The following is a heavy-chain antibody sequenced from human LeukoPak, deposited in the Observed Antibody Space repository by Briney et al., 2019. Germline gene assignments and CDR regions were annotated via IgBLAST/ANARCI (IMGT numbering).Heavy chain of an antibody. Sequence: ASVKASCKASGYTFASYGISWVRQAPGQGLEWMGWISAYNGNTNYAQKLQGRVTMTTDTSTSTAYMELRSLRSEDTAVYYCARGGRRQGLRFLEWEPNDAFDIWGQGTMVTVSS. D-gene: IGHD3-3*01. CDR2: ISAYNGNT. J-gene: IGHJ3*02. V-gene: IGHV1-18*01. CDR3: ARGGRRQGLRFLEWEPNDAFDI. CDR1: GYTFASYG.